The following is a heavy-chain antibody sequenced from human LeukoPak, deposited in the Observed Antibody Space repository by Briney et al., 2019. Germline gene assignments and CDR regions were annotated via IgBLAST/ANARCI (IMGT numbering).Heavy chain of an antibody. CDR1: GFTFSTYT. Sequence: GGSLRLSCAASGFTFSTYTIPWVRQAPGKGLERVAVISYDGNNRYYADSVKGRFTISRDNSRNTQYLQMNSLRAEDTAVYYCARASIYYDSRVPFDYWGQGTLVTVSS. CDR2: ISYDGNNR. D-gene: IGHD3-22*01. CDR3: ARASIYYDSRVPFDY. J-gene: IGHJ4*02. V-gene: IGHV3-30-3*01.